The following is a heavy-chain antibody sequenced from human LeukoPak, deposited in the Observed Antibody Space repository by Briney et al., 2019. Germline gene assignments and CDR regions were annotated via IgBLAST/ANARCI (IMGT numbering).Heavy chain of an antibody. Sequence: PGRSLRLSCAASGFTFSSYGMHWVRQAPGKALEWVAVISYDGSNKYYADSVKGRFTISRDNSKNTLYLQMYSLRGEDTAVYYCAKVGSGWYGLSHHFDYWGQGTLVTVSS. J-gene: IGHJ4*02. CDR1: GFTFSSYG. CDR3: AKVGSGWYGLSHHFDY. D-gene: IGHD6-19*01. CDR2: ISYDGSNK. V-gene: IGHV3-30*18.